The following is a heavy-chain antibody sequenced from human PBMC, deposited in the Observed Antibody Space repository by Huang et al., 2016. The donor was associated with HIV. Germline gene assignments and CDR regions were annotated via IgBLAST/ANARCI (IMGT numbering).Heavy chain of an antibody. Sequence: EVQLVQSGAEVKKPGESLKISCTGSGYNFNTFWIGWVRQIPGKGLESMWIIYPRDSDTTYSPSFQGQVARSADKSISTSYLQWSSLKSSDTAIYYCAMRFPDHGDTFDIWGQGTMVTVSS. V-gene: IGHV5-51*03. CDR1: GYNFNTFW. CDR3: AMRFPDHGDTFDI. CDR2: IYPRDSDT. J-gene: IGHJ3*02.